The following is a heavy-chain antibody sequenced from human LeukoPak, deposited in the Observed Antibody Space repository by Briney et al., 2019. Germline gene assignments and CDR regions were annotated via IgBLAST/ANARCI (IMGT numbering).Heavy chain of an antibody. J-gene: IGHJ6*02. CDR2: IYYSGST. V-gene: IGHV4-59*01. CDR3: ARDGPYYYYGMDV. Sequence: PSETLSLTCTVSGGSIRSYYWSWIRQPPGKGLEWIGYIYYSGSTNYNPSLKSRVTISVDTSKNQFSLKLSSVTAADTAVYYCARDGPYYYYGMDVWGQGTTVTVSS. CDR1: GGSIRSYY.